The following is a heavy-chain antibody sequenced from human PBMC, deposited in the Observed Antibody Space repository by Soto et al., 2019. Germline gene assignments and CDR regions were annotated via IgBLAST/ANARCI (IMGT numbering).Heavy chain of an antibody. V-gene: IGHV3-23*01. J-gene: IGHJ6*03. CDR3: AKDSMRDHYYYMDV. CDR1: GFTFTNYA. D-gene: IGHD2-8*01. Sequence: EVQLLESGGGLVRPGGSLRLSCAASGFTFTNYAMSWVRQAPGKGLEWVSAISGSGGTTYYADSVKGRFTISRDNSNSTLYLQMNSLRAEDTAVYYCAKDSMRDHYYYMDVWGKGTTVTVSS. CDR2: ISGSGGTT.